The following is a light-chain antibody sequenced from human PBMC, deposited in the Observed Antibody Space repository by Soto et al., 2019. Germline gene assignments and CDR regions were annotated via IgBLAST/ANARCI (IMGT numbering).Light chain of an antibody. CDR3: QYYDSSLSGSVV. CDR1: SSNIGAGYD. CDR2: GNS. V-gene: IGLV1-40*01. J-gene: IGLJ2*01. Sequence: QSVLTQPPSVSGAPGQRVTISCTGSSSNIGAGYDVHWYQQLPGTAPKLLIYGNSNRPSGVPDRLSGSKSGTSASLAITGLQAEDEADYYCQYYDSSLSGSVVLGGGTKLTVL.